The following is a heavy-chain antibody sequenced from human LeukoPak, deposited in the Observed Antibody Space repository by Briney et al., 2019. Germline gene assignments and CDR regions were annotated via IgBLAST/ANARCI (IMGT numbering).Heavy chain of an antibody. CDR2: ISWDGTT. CDR1: GFTFEDYT. Sequence: PGGSLRLSCAASGFTFEDYTMHWVRQAPGKTLEWVSLISWDGTTFYADSVKGRVTISRDNSKDSLYLRMDTLRSEDTAFYYCVKDLSYETSGSFFDYWGQGTLVTGS. CDR3: VKDLSYETSGSFFDY. D-gene: IGHD3-22*01. J-gene: IGHJ4*02. V-gene: IGHV3-43*01.